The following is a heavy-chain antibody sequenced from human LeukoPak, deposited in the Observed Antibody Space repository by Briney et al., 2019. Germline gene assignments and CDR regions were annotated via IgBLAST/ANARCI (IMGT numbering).Heavy chain of an antibody. CDR2: FDPEDGET. CDR3: ARDRGELGRHFDY. CDR1: GYTLTELS. D-gene: IGHD1-1*01. Sequence: ASVKVSCKVSGYTLTELSMHWVRQAPGKGLEWMGGFDPEDGETIYAQKFQGRVTITTDESTSTAYMELSSLRSEDTAVYYCARDRGELGRHFDYWGQGTLVTVSS. J-gene: IGHJ4*02. V-gene: IGHV1-24*01.